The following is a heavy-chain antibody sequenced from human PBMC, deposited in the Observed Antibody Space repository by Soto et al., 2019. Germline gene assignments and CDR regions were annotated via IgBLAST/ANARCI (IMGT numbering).Heavy chain of an antibody. Sequence: GGSLRLSCAASGFTFSSYSMNWVRQAPGKGLEWVSSISSSSSYIYYADSVKGRFTISRDNAKNSLYLQMNSLRAEDTAVYYCASLRGSYYYYMDVWGKGTTVTVSS. D-gene: IGHD3-10*01. CDR1: GFTFSSYS. J-gene: IGHJ6*03. CDR2: ISSSSSYI. CDR3: ASLRGSYYYYMDV. V-gene: IGHV3-21*01.